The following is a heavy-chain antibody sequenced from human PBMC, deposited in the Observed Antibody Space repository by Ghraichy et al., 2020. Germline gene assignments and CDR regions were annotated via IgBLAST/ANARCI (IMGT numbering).Heavy chain of an antibody. CDR1: GFTFSSYA. J-gene: IGHJ4*02. D-gene: IGHD4-17*01. CDR2: ISYDGSNK. CDR3: AREAMTTVTTLDY. Sequence: GESLNISCAASGFTFSSYAMHWVRQAPGKGLEWVAVISYDGSNKYYADSVKGRFTISRDNSKNTLYLQMNSLRAEDTAVYYCAREAMTTVTTLDYWGQGTLVTVSS. V-gene: IGHV3-30-3*01.